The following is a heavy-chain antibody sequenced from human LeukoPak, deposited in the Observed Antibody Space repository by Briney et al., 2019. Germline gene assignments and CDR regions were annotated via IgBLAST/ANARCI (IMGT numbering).Heavy chain of an antibody. D-gene: IGHD1-1*01. Sequence: SETLSLTCTVSGGSISSYYWSWIRQPPGKGLGWIGYIYYSGSTNYNPSLKSRVTISVDTSKNQFSLKMSSVTAADTAVYYCARDPERFDYWGQGTLVTVSS. CDR3: ARDPERFDY. CDR1: GGSISSYY. CDR2: IYYSGST. V-gene: IGHV4-59*01. J-gene: IGHJ4*02.